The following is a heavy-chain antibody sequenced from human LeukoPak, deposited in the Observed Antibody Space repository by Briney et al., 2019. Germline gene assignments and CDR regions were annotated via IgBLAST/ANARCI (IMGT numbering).Heavy chain of an antibody. CDR3: ARVIGWSLFYC. V-gene: IGHV3-33*01. CDR2: IWYDGSKE. D-gene: IGHD2-15*01. Sequence: PGRSLRLSCAASGFTFSSYGMHWVREAPGKGLEWVAVIWYDGSKEYIADSVKGRFTISRDNSKNTVYLQMNSLKTEDTAVYYCARVIGWSLFYCWGRGTLVTVSA. J-gene: IGHJ4*02. CDR1: GFTFSSYG.